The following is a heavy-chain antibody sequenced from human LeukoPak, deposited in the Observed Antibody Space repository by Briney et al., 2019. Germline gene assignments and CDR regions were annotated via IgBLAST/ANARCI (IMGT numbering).Heavy chain of an antibody. CDR1: GFTFSSYS. CDR2: ISSRSTI. J-gene: IGHJ4*02. Sequence: GGSLRLSCAASGFTFSSYSMNWVRQAPGKGLEWVSFISSRSTIYYADSVKGRFTISRDNAKNSLYLQMNSLRAEDAAVYYCARDRGGSYSAIDYWGQGTLVTVSS. D-gene: IGHD1-26*01. CDR3: ARDRGGSYSAIDY. V-gene: IGHV3-48*04.